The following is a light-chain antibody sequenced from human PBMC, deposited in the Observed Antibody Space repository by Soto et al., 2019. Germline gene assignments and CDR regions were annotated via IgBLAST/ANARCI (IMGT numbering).Light chain of an antibody. CDR3: QQYDNWPLT. V-gene: IGKV3-15*01. J-gene: IGKJ5*01. Sequence: ETVMTQSPATLSVSPGERATLSCRASQSVSSNLAWYQQNPGQAPRLLIYGASTRATDIPARFSGSGSGTEFTLTISSLQSEDFAVYYCQQYDNWPLTFGQGTRLEIK. CDR2: GAS. CDR1: QSVSSN.